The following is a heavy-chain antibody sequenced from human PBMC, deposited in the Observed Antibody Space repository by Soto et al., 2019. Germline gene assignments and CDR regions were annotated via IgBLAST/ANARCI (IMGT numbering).Heavy chain of an antibody. J-gene: IGHJ5*01. CDR1: GFTFSSYA. CDR2: ISGNGGST. V-gene: IGHV3-23*01. CDR3: AKYQLSANWFDY. D-gene: IGHD2-2*01. Sequence: GGSLRLSCAASGFTFSSYAMSWVRQAPGQGLERVSAISGNGGSTYYADSVKGRFTISTENSKNTLYLQMNSLRAADTAVYYCAKYQLSANWFDYWGQGTLVTVSS.